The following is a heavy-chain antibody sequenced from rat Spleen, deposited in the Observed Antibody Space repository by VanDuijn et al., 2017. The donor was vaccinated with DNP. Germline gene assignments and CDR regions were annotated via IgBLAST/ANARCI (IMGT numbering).Heavy chain of an antibody. CDR2: ISSGGST. D-gene: IGHD3-2*01. CDR3: ARHTHAHYFDY. V-gene: IGHV2S12*01. CDR1: GFSLTSYH. Sequence: QVHLKESGPGLVQPSQTLSLTCTVSGFSLTSYHVSWVRQPPGKGLEWIAVISSGGSTAYNSLLKSRLSISRDTSKSQVFLKMNSLQTEDTGTYYCARHTHAHYFDYWGQGVLVTVSS. J-gene: IGHJ2*01.